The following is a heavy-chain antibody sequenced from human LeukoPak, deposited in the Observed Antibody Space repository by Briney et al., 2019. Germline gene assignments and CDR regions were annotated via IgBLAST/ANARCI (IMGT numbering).Heavy chain of an antibody. J-gene: IGHJ4*02. CDR3: ARGNTAAGTLFDY. Sequence: SETLSLTCAVYGGSFSGYYWSWIRQPPGKGLEWIGEINHSGSTNYNPSLKSRVTISVDTSQNQFSLKLTSVTAADTAVYYCARGNTAAGTLFDYWGQGTLVTVSS. D-gene: IGHD6-13*01. CDR2: INHSGST. V-gene: IGHV4-34*01. CDR1: GGSFSGYY.